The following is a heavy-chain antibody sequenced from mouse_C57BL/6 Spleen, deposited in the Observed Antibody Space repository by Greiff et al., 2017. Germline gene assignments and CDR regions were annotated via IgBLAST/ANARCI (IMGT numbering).Heavy chain of an antibody. CDR2: IDPSDSYT. V-gene: IGHV1-69*01. D-gene: IGHD1-1*01. J-gene: IGHJ3*01. CDR1: GYTFTSYW. CDR3: ARSTFVITGGNLDY. Sequence: QVQLQQPGAELVMPGASVKLSCKASGYTFTSYWMHWVKQRPGQGLEWIGEIDPSDSYTNYNQKFKGKSTLTVDKSSSTAYMQLSSLTSEDSAVYDCARSTFVITGGNLDYWGQGTLVTVSA.